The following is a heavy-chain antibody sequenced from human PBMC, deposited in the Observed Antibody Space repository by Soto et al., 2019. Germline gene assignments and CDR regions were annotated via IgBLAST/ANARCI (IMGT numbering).Heavy chain of an antibody. D-gene: IGHD4-4*01. CDR3: ARDPSTINKLIGVWFDP. CDR2: INPGGGTT. CDR1: GYSFTSYH. Sequence: QVQLVQSGAEVRKPGAPVRLSCKASGYSFTSYHIHWVRQAPGQGLEWMGIINPGGGTTNYAQRFQGRVTFTADATTSTVYLELSSLRSEDTAMYYCARDPSTINKLIGVWFDPWGQGTLVTVSS. V-gene: IGHV1-46*01. J-gene: IGHJ5*02.